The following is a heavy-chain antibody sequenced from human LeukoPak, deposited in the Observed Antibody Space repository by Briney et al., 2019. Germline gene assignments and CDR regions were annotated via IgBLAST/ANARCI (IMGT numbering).Heavy chain of an antibody. Sequence: SETLSLTCTVSGGPISSGGYYWSWIRQHPGKGLEWIGYIYYSGSTYYNPSLKSRVTISVDTSKNQFSLKLSSVTAADTAVYYCARAGRFTVTARDWGQGTLVTVSS. CDR1: GGPISSGGYY. V-gene: IGHV4-31*03. CDR2: IYYSGST. D-gene: IGHD4-17*01. CDR3: ARAGRFTVTARD. J-gene: IGHJ4*02.